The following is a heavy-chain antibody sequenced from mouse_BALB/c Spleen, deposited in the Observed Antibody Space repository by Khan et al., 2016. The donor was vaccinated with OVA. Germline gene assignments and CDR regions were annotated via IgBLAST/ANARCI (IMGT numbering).Heavy chain of an antibody. J-gene: IGHJ3*01. CDR3: ARLAYFYDSEGFAY. Sequence: EVELVESGGDVVKPGGSLKLSCAASGFTFSTYGMSWVRQTPDKRLEWVATVSTGGHYTNYPDTVKGRFTISRDNAKDTPYLQMSSLKSEDTAMFYCARLAYFYDSEGFAYWGQGTLVTVSA. CDR2: VSTGGHYT. V-gene: IGHV5-6*01. D-gene: IGHD1-1*01. CDR1: GFTFSTYG.